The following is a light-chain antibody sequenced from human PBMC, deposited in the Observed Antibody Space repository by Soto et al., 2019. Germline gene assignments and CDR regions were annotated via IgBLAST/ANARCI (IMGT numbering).Light chain of an antibody. J-gene: IGLJ1*01. Sequence: QSVLTQPPSVSEAPRQRVTISCSGSSSNIGNNSVNWYQQLPGKSPKLLICYEDLLPSEVYDRFSGSKSGTSASLAISGLQSKNEDYSCCAAWDARLPGHLFGTGTKLTVL. CDR3: AAWDARLPGHL. V-gene: IGLV1-36*01. CDR2: YED. CDR1: SSNIGNNS.